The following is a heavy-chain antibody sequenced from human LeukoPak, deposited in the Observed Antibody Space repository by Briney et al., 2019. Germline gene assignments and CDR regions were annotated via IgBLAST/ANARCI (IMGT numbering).Heavy chain of an antibody. CDR2: ISWNSGSI. J-gene: IGHJ6*03. D-gene: IGHD6-19*01. V-gene: IGHV3-9*01. CDR1: GFTFDDCA. Sequence: GRSLRLSCAASGFTFDDCAMHWVRQAPGKGLEWVSGISWNSGSIGYADSVKGRFTISRDNAKNSLYLQMNSLRAEDTALYYCASTPSIAVAGPYYYYYMDVWGKGTTVTVSS. CDR3: ASTPSIAVAGPYYYYYMDV.